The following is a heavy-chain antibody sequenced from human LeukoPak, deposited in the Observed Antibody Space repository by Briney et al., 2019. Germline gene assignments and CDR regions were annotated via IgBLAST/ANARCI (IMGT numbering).Heavy chain of an antibody. Sequence: SETLSLTCTVSGGSISSSSYYWGWIRQPPGKGLEWIGGIYYSGSTYYNPSLKSRVTISVDTSKNQFSLKLSSVTAADTAVYYCARHIRSHFDYWGQGTLVTVSS. D-gene: IGHD4-17*01. V-gene: IGHV4-39*01. J-gene: IGHJ4*02. CDR1: GGSISSSSYY. CDR2: IYYSGST. CDR3: ARHIRSHFDY.